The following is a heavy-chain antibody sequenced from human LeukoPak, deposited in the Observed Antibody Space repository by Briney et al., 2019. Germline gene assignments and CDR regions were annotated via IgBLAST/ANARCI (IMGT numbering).Heavy chain of an antibody. V-gene: IGHV1-69*06. D-gene: IGHD3-16*01. Sequence: SVKVSCTASGGTFSSYAFSWGRQAPGQGLEWMGGIIPIFGTANYAQKFQGRVTITADKSTSTAYMELSSLRSEDTAVYYCARDFGAWWFDSWGQGTLITVSS. CDR3: ARDFGAWWFDS. CDR1: GGTFSSYA. CDR2: IIPIFGTA. J-gene: IGHJ5*01.